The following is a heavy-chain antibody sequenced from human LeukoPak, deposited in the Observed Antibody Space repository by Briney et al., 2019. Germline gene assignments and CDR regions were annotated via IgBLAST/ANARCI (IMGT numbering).Heavy chain of an antibody. CDR3: ATDGGYSYGPYYYYYGMDV. CDR2: INPNSGGT. Sequence: ASVKVSCKASEYTFTGYYMHWVRQAPGQGLEWMGWINPNSGGTNYAQKFQGRVTMTRDTSISTAYMELSSLRSEDTAVYYCATDGGYSYGPYYYYYGMDVWGQGTTVTVSS. V-gene: IGHV1-2*02. CDR1: EYTFTGYY. J-gene: IGHJ6*02. D-gene: IGHD5-18*01.